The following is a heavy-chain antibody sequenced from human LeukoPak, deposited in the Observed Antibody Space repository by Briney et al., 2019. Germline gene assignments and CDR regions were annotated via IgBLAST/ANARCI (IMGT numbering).Heavy chain of an antibody. J-gene: IGHJ4*02. V-gene: IGHV1-46*01. CDR3: ARASSGGRRMDY. Sequence: ASVKVSCKASGYTFTSYYMHWARQAPGQGLEWMGIINPSGGSTSYAQKFQGRVTMTRDTSTSTVYMELSSLRSEDTAVYYCARASSGGRRMDYWGQGTLITVSS. D-gene: IGHD2-15*01. CDR2: INPSGGST. CDR1: GYTFTSYY.